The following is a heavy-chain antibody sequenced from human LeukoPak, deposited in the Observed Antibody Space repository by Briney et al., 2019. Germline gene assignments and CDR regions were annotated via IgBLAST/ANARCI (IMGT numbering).Heavy chain of an antibody. Sequence: QTGRSLRLSCAASGFTFSNYGMHWVRQAPGKGLEWVAVIWYDGSNKYYADSVKGRFTISRDNSKNTLYLQMNSLRAEDTAVYYCVRDGYSSGPGDWYFDLWGRGTLVTVSS. D-gene: IGHD6-19*01. CDR2: IWYDGSNK. CDR1: GFTFSNYG. V-gene: IGHV3-33*01. CDR3: VRDGYSSGPGDWYFDL. J-gene: IGHJ2*01.